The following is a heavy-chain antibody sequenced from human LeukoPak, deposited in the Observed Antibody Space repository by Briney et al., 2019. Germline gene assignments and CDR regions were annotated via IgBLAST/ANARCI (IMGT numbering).Heavy chain of an antibody. CDR2: INYSGIT. V-gene: IGHV4-39*01. J-gene: IGHJ5*02. CDR3: ASIGSSPVRWFDP. CDR1: GGSISSSSYY. Sequence: PSETLSLTCTVSGGSISSSSYYWGWIRQPPGKELEWIGSINYSGITYYNPSLKSRVTISVDTSNNQFSLKLSSVTAADTAVYYCASIGSSPVRWFDPWGQGTLVTVSS. D-gene: IGHD6-6*01.